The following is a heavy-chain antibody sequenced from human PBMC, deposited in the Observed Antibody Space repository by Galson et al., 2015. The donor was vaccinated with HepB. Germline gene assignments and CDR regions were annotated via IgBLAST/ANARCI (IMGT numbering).Heavy chain of an antibody. CDR3: ASRKDYGDYSDY. D-gene: IGHD4-17*01. V-gene: IGHV3-66*01. J-gene: IGHJ4*02. Sequence: LRLSCAASGFTVSSNYMSWVRQAPGKGLEWVSVIYSGGSTYYADSVKGRFTISRDNSKNTLYLQMNSLRAEDTAVYYCASRKDYGDYSDYWGQGTLVTVSS. CDR2: IYSGGST. CDR1: GFTVSSNY.